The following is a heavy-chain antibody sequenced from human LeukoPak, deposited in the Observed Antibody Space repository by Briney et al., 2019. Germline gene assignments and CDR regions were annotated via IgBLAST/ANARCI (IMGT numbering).Heavy chain of an antibody. D-gene: IGHD6-13*01. CDR1: GFTFRSYA. J-gene: IGHJ4*02. Sequence: GGSLRLSCAASGFTFRSYAMHWVRQAPGKGLEWVAVISHDGSNKYYADSMKGRFTISRDNSKNTLYLQMNSLRVEDTAVYYCAKWGSASSSYCDYWGQGTLVTVSS. V-gene: IGHV3-30*04. CDR2: ISHDGSNK. CDR3: AKWGSASSSYCDY.